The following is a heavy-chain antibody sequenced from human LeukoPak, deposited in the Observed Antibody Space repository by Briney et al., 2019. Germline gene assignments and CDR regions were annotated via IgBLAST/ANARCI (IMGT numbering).Heavy chain of an antibody. J-gene: IGHJ6*03. Sequence: ASVKVSCKVSGYTLTELSMHWVRQAPGKGLEWMGGFDPEDGETIYAQKFQGRVTITADESTSTAYMELSSLRSEDTAVYYCARASAVAGTTHYYYYMDVWGKGTTVTISS. D-gene: IGHD6-19*01. CDR2: FDPEDGET. V-gene: IGHV1-24*01. CDR3: ARASAVAGTTHYYYYMDV. CDR1: GYTLTELS.